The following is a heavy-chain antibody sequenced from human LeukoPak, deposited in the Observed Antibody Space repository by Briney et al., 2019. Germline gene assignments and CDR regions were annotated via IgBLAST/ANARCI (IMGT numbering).Heavy chain of an antibody. J-gene: IGHJ4*02. V-gene: IGHV3-13*01. CDR1: GFTFSSYD. CDR2: IGTAGDT. D-gene: IGHD3-10*01. CDR3: AKHVLLFGEDSGHYFDY. Sequence: GGSLRLSCAASGFTFSSYDMHWVRQATGKGLEWVSAIGTAGDTYYPGSMKGRFTISRENAKNSLYLQMNSLRAGDTAVYYCAKHVLLFGEDSGHYFDYWGQGTLVTVSS.